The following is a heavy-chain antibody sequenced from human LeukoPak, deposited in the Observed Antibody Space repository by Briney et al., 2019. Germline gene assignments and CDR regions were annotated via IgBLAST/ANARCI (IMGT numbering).Heavy chain of an antibody. CDR2: ISAYNGNT. CDR1: GYTFSSHG. Sequence: GASVKVSCKASGYTFSSHGYTWVRQAPGQGLEWMGWISAYNGNTDYAQKFQGRVTMSTDTSTSTAYMELRSLRSDDTAVYFCAGAYYHDTSSYQGFDFWGQGTLVTVSS. D-gene: IGHD3-22*01. CDR3: AGAYYHDTSSYQGFDF. V-gene: IGHV1-18*01. J-gene: IGHJ4*02.